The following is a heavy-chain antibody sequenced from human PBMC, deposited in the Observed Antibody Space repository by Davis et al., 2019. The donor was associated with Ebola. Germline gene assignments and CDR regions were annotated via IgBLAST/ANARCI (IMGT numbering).Heavy chain of an antibody. CDR2: INPNSGGT. CDR3: TTGVYGGYAFDI. V-gene: IGHV1-2*02. CDR1: GYTFTGYY. D-gene: IGHD4-23*01. J-gene: IGHJ3*02. Sequence: ASVTVSCKASGYTFTGYYMHWVRQAPGQGLEWMGWINPNSGGTNYAQKFQGRVTMTRDTSINTAYMELRRLRSDDTALYYCTTGVYGGYAFDIWGLGTLVTVSS.